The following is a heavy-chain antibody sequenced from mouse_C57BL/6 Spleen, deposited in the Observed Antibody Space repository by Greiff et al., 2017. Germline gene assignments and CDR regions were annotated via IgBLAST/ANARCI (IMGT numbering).Heavy chain of an antibody. J-gene: IGHJ1*03. V-gene: IGHV1-52*01. D-gene: IGHD1-1*01. CDR3: ARPYGSSGHWYFDV. CDR1: GYTFTSYW. Sequence: VKLQQPGAELVRPGSSVKLSCKASGYTFTSYWMHWVKQRPIQGLEWIGNIDPSDSETNYNQKFKDKATLTVDKSSSTAYMQLSSLTSEDSAVYYCARPYGSSGHWYFDVWGTGTTVTVSS. CDR2: IDPSDSET.